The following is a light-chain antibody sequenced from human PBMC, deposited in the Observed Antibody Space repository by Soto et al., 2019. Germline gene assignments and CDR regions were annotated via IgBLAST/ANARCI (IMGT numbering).Light chain of an antibody. J-gene: IGKJ1*01. CDR3: QQYKKWPRT. Sequence: EIVVTQSPSTLSVSPGERATLSCRASQSVSSNLAWYQQKPGQAPRLLIYGASTRATGIPARFSGSGSGTEFTLTISSLQSEDFAVYYCQQYKKWPRTFGQGTKVDIK. CDR1: QSVSSN. V-gene: IGKV3-15*01. CDR2: GAS.